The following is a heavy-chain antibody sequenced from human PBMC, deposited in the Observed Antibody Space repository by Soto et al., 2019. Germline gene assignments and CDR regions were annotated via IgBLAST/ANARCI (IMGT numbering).Heavy chain of an antibody. V-gene: IGHV3-49*03. CDR3: VTFFDWSKPS. CDR1: GFNFGDYA. Sequence: PGGSLRLSCTASGFNFGDYAMTWFRQAPGKGLEWVSFIRSKAYGGTTEYAASVKGRFSISRDDSKSIAYLQLNSLKSEDTAVYYCVTFFDWSKPSWGQGTLVTVSS. CDR2: IRSKAYGGTT. D-gene: IGHD3-9*01. J-gene: IGHJ4*02.